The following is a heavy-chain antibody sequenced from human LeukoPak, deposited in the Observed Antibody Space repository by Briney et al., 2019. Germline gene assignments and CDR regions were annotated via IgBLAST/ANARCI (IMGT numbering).Heavy chain of an antibody. CDR3: ARDSAIGRQLVYNWFDP. V-gene: IGHV1-8*03. CDR1: GYTFTSYD. Sequence: ASVKVSCKASGYTFTSYDINWVRQATGQGLEWMGWMNPNSGNTGYAQKFQGRVTITRNTSISTAYMELSSLRSEDTAVYYCARDSAIGRQLVYNWFDPWGQGTLVTVSS. D-gene: IGHD6-13*01. J-gene: IGHJ5*02. CDR2: MNPNSGNT.